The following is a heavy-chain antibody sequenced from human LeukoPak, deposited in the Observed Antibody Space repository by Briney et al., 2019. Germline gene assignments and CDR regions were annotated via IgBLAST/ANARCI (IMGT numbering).Heavy chain of an antibody. J-gene: IGHJ4*02. CDR3: ARGLTAAAGAY. CDR1: GGSISSGGYY. CDR2: IYQSGST. V-gene: IGHV4-30-2*01. Sequence: SETLSLTCAVSGGSISSGGYYWSWLRQPPGKGLEWIGYIYQSGSTYYNPSLKSRVTISVDRSKNQFSLKLSSVTAADTAVYYCARGLTAAAGAYWGQGTLVTVSS. D-gene: IGHD6-13*01.